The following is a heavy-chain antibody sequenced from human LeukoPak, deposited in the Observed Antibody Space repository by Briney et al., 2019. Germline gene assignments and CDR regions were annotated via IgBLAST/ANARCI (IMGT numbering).Heavy chain of an antibody. J-gene: IGHJ1*01. Sequence: GGSLRLSCAASGFTFDDYAMHWVRQAPGKGLEWVSGISWNSGSIGYADSVKGRFTISRDNAKNSLYLQMNSLRAEDTAVYYCARAREGAAAQHWGQGTLVTVSS. CDR1: GFTFDDYA. CDR3: ARAREGAAAQH. V-gene: IGHV3-9*01. D-gene: IGHD6-13*01. CDR2: ISWNSGSI.